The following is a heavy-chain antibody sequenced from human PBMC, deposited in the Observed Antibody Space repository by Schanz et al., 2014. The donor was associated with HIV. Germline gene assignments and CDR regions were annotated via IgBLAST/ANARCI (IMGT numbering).Heavy chain of an antibody. D-gene: IGHD2-2*01. V-gene: IGHV3-30*14. CDR3: ARRRADQKTFDY. CDR1: GGTFSAHA. Sequence: QVQLVESGGGMVLPGTSLRLSCAASGGTFSAHAFHWVRQAPGRGLEWVALISHDGSNKYYADSVKGRFTISRDNSKNTLYLQMNSLRVEDTALFYCARRRADQKTFDYWGQGALVTVSS. J-gene: IGHJ4*02. CDR2: ISHDGSNK.